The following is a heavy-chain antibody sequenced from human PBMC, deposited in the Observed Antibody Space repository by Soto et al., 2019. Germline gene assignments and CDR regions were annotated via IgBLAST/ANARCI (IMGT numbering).Heavy chain of an antibody. CDR1: GGSISSGNYY. Sequence: QVQLQESGPGLVKPSQTLSLTCTESGGSISSGNYYWSWIRQPPGKGLEWIGFISYSGSTYYSLSLKSRVTISVDTSKNQFSLNLSFVTAADTAVYYCATMGTPATGLYYFDYWGQGTLVTVSS. V-gene: IGHV4-30-4*01. D-gene: IGHD5-18*01. CDR2: ISYSGST. J-gene: IGHJ4*02. CDR3: ATMGTPATGLYYFDY.